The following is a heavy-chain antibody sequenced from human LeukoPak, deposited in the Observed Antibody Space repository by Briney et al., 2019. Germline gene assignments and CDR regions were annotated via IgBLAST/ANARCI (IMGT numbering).Heavy chain of an antibody. CDR2: IRSKANNYAT. CDR3: TGDNFDSSVKFDY. V-gene: IGHV3-73*01. D-gene: IGHD3-22*01. CDR1: GFTFSGSA. Sequence: GGSLRLSCVVSGFTFSGSAVHWVRQASGKGLEWVGRIRSKANNYATAYAASVKGRFTISRDDSKNTAYLQMNSLKTEDTAVYYCTGDNFDSSVKFDYWGQGTLVTVSS. J-gene: IGHJ4*02.